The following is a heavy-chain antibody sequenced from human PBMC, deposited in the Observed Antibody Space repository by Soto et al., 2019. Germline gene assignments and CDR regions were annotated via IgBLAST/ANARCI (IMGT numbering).Heavy chain of an antibody. CDR2: IIPFLGTA. CDR3: AGTHFDSSGYFSSELKY. V-gene: IGHV1-69*01. J-gene: IGHJ4*02. CDR1: GGTFRSYV. D-gene: IGHD3-22*01. Sequence: QVQLVQSGTEVKKPRSSVKVSCKASGGTFRSYVITWVRQAPGQGLEWMGGIIPFLGTASYSQNFQGRVTITADESTSTAVLALSKLRSEATSVYYCAGTHFDSSGYFSSELKYWGQGTLVTVSS.